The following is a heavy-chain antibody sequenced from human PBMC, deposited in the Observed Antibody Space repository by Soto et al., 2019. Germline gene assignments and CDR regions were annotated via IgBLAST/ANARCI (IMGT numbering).Heavy chain of an antibody. Sequence: QVQLVQSGAEVKKPGSSVKVSCKASGGTFSSYAISWVRQAPGQGLEWMGGIIPIFGTANYAQKFQGRVTITADESASTAYMELSSLSTEDTAVYYCEKFDDSSGYGGYYFDYWGQGTLVTVSS. V-gene: IGHV1-69*12. D-gene: IGHD3-22*01. CDR1: GGTFSSYA. CDR3: EKFDDSSGYGGYYFDY. CDR2: IIPIFGTA. J-gene: IGHJ4*02.